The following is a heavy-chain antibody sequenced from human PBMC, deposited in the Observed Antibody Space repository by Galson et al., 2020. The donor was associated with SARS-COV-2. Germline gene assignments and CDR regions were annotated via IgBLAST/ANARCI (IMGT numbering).Heavy chain of an antibody. CDR3: AKGERITMIVVVTVFDY. V-gene: IGHV3-23*01. Sequence: TGGSLRLSCAASGFTFSSYAMSWVRQAPGKGLEWVSAISGSGGSPYYADSVQGRFTISRDNSKNTLYLQMNSLRAEDTAVYYCAKGERITMIVVVTVFDYWGQGTLVTVSS. J-gene: IGHJ4*02. D-gene: IGHD3-22*01. CDR1: GFTFSSYA. CDR2: ISGSGGSP.